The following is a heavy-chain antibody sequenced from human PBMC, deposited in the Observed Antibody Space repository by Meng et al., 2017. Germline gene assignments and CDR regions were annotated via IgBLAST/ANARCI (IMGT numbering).Heavy chain of an antibody. CDR1: GFTFSSYG. V-gene: IGHV3-33*01. D-gene: IGHD2/OR15-2a*01. Sequence: GVGGRPPGRSLTLPCAGSGFTFSSYGMHWGRQAPGKGLEWVAVIWYDGSNKYYADSVKGRFTISRDNSKNTLYLQMNSLRAEDTAVYYCARGLSTTYWYFDLWGRGTLVTVSS. J-gene: IGHJ2*01. CDR2: IWYDGSNK. CDR3: ARGLSTTYWYFDL.